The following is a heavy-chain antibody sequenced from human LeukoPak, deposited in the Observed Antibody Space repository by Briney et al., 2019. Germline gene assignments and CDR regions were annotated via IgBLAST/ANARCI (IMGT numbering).Heavy chain of an antibody. J-gene: IGHJ3*02. CDR3: ARELLIGFGASHAFDI. CDR1: GFTFSSYA. CDR2: ISSNGGST. D-gene: IGHD3-10*01. V-gene: IGHV3-64*01. Sequence: GGSLRLSCAASGFTFSSYAMHWVRQAPGKGLEYVSAISSNGGSTYYANSVKGRFTISRDNSKNTLYLQMGSLRAEDMAVYYCARELLIGFGASHAFDIWGQGTMVTVSS.